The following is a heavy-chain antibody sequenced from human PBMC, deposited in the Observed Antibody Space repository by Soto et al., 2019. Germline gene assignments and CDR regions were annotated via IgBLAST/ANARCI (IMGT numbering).Heavy chain of an antibody. CDR3: ARDRYDYGDYDY. V-gene: IGHV1-18*01. CDR2: ISAYNGNT. Sequence: APVKLSSKDCRESFASNCLWWLRQAHGQGLEWMGWISAYNGNTNYAQKLQGRVTMTTDTSTSTAYMELRSLRSDDTAVYYCARDRYDYGDYDYWGQGTLVTVSS. D-gene: IGHD4-17*01. CDR1: RESFASNC. J-gene: IGHJ4*02.